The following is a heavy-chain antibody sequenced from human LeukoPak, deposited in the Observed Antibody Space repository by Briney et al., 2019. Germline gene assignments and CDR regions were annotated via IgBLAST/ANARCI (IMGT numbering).Heavy chain of an antibody. J-gene: IGHJ5*01. CDR3: AREGDLMGATMDS. D-gene: IGHD3-16*01. Sequence: GGSLRLSCAASGFTFSSYAMSWVRQAPGKGLEWVSAITGGDVFIYQADSVKGRFTVSRDNAKNTLYLQMNRLRAEDTAVYYCAREGDLMGATMDSWGQGTLVIVSS. CDR2: ITGGDVFI. V-gene: IGHV3-23*01. CDR1: GFTFSSYA.